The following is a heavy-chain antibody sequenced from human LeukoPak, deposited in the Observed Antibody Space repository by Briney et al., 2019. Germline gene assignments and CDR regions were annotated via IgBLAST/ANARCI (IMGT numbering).Heavy chain of an antibody. CDR2: ITGSGRT. Sequence: RGCLRLSCVASGLSFASIAMTWVRQAPGKVLEWVSVITGSGRTFYAASVEGRFTISRDNSKNTLSLQLDSLTAYDTAIYYCAKGKRVGSPYYFDTCGQGTLVTVSS. D-gene: IGHD6-6*01. CDR3: AKGKRVGSPYYFDT. J-gene: IGHJ4*02. CDR1: GLSFASIA. V-gene: IGHV3-23*01.